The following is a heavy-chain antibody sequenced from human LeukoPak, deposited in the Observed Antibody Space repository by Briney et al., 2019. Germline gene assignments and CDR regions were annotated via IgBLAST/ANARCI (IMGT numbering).Heavy chain of an antibody. Sequence: ASVNVSCKASGCTFSSYAISWVRQAPGQGLEWMGGIIPIFGTANYAQKFQGRVTITADESTSTAYMELSSLRSEDTAVYYCARGSKDIVVVPAATKPHNWFDPWGQGTLVTVSS. V-gene: IGHV1-69*01. D-gene: IGHD2-2*01. CDR1: GCTFSSYA. J-gene: IGHJ5*02. CDR3: ARGSKDIVVVPAATKPHNWFDP. CDR2: IIPIFGTA.